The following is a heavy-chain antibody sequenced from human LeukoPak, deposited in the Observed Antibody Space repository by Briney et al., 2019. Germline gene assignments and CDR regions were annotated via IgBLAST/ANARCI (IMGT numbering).Heavy chain of an antibody. CDR1: GGSISSGGYY. V-gene: IGHV4-31*03. CDR2: IYYSGST. D-gene: IGHD6-13*01. Sequence: SETLSLTCTVSGGSISSGGYYWSWIRQHPGKGLEWIGYIYYSGSTYYNPSLKSRVTISVDTSRNQFSLKLSSVTAADTAVYYCARDRKQQLVQAFDIWGQGTMVTVSS. CDR3: ARDRKQQLVQAFDI. J-gene: IGHJ3*02.